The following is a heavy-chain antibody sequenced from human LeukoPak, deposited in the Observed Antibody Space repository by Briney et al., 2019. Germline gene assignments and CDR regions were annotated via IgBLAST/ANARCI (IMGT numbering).Heavy chain of an antibody. CDR1: GGSISSSSYY. CDR2: IYYSGST. D-gene: IGHD3-22*01. V-gene: IGHV4-39*01. Sequence: SETLSLTRTVSGGSISSSSYYWGWIRQPPGKGLEWIGSIYYSGSTYYNPSLKSRVTISVDTSKNQFSLKLSSVTAADTAVYYCGVVITAFDYWGQGTLVTVSS. J-gene: IGHJ4*02. CDR3: GVVITAFDY.